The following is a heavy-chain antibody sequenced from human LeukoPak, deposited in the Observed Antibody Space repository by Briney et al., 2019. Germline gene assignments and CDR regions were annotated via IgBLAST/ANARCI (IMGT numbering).Heavy chain of an antibody. V-gene: IGHV1-69*02. D-gene: IGHD3-10*01. CDR2: IIPILGIA. CDR1: GYTFTGYY. J-gene: IGHJ6*02. Sequence: SVKVSCKASGYTFTGYYMHWVRQAPGQGLERMGRIIPILGIANYAQKFQGRVTITADKSTSTAYMELSSLRSEDTAVYYCARPMVRGALSDYYYGMDVWGQGTTVTVSS. CDR3: ARPMVRGALSDYYYGMDV.